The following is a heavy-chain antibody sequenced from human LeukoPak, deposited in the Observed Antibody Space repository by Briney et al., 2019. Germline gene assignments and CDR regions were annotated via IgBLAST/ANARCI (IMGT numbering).Heavy chain of an antibody. V-gene: IGHV3-53*01. CDR2: IYSGGST. D-gene: IGHD6-19*01. J-gene: IGHJ1*01. CDR3: ARDQGAVAGFGHFQH. CDR1: GFTVSSNY. Sequence: PGGSLRLSCAASGFTVSSNYMSWARQAPGKGLEWVSVIYSGGSTYYADSVKGRFTISRDNSKNTLYLQMNSLRAEDTAVYYCARDQGAVAGFGHFQHWGQGTLVTVSS.